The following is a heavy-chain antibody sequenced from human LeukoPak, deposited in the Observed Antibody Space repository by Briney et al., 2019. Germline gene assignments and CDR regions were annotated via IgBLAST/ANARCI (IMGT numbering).Heavy chain of an antibody. CDR3: ARTTYYYVSGYYYGMDV. Sequence: SETLSLTCTVSGGSISSYYWSWIRQPPGKGLEWIGYIYYSGSTNYNPSLKSRVTISVDTSKNQFSLKLSSVTAADTAVYYCARTTYYYVSGYYYGMDVWGQGTTVTVSS. CDR2: IYYSGST. J-gene: IGHJ6*02. V-gene: IGHV4-59*08. CDR1: GGSISSYY. D-gene: IGHD3-10*01.